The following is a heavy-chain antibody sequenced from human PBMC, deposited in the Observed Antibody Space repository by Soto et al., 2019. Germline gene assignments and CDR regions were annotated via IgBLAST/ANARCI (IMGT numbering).Heavy chain of an antibody. D-gene: IGHD2-2*01. CDR2: ITSSGKFT. J-gene: IGHJ4*02. Sequence: PGGSLRLSCAASGFSFSDYYMSWIRQAPGKTLEYISYITSSGKFTHHADSVKGRLTISRDNAKNSVFLQMNSLRVDDTGIYYCARFSPAGRVFDYWGQGTPVTVSS. V-gene: IGHV3-11*06. CDR1: GFSFSDYY. CDR3: ARFSPAGRVFDY.